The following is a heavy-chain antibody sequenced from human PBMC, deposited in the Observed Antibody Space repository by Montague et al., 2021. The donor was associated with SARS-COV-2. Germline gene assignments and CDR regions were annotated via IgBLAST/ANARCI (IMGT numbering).Heavy chain of an antibody. J-gene: IGHJ5*02. D-gene: IGHD3-3*01. CDR2: IKQDASEK. CDR3: ARQKMGSVTIFGVVMHDRWFDP. CDR1: GFAFRSYW. V-gene: IGHV3-7*01. Sequence: SLRLSCAASGFAFRSYWVTWVRLGPGKGLEWVANIKQDASEKYYXDSVKGRFTISRDNAKNSLYLQMNSLRAEDTAVYYCARQKMGSVTIFGVVMHDRWFDPWGQGTLVTVSS.